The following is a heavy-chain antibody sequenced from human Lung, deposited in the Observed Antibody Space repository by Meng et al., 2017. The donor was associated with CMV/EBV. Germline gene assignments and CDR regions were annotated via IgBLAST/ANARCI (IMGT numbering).Heavy chain of an antibody. CDR1: GTSISTSNW. V-gene: IGHV4-4*02. CDR3: ARVTEYGGNCFDS. J-gene: IGHJ4*02. CDR2: VYHSGYT. Sequence: SETXSLTCAVSGTSISTSNWWSWVRQPPGKGLEWIGEVYHSGYTNYNPSFKSRVSMSVDRSKNQFSLRLSSVTAADTAVYYCARVTEYGGNCFDSWGQGTXVTVSS. D-gene: IGHD4/OR15-4a*01.